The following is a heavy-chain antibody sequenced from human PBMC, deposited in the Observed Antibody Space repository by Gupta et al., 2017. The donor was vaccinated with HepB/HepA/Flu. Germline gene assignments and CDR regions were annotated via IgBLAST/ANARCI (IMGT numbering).Heavy chain of an antibody. Sequence: EVQLVESGGGLVQPGGSLRLSCGVSGFSFSSYEMNWVRQAPGKGLEWVSCISSRGSTIYYADSVKGRFTISRDNAKNSLFLQMNSLRAEDTAVYYCAGGPTLVGVLGADYWGQGTLVTVSS. V-gene: IGHV3-48*03. CDR2: ISSRGSTI. CDR3: AGGPTLVGVLGADY. J-gene: IGHJ4*02. D-gene: IGHD2-15*01. CDR1: GFSFSSYE.